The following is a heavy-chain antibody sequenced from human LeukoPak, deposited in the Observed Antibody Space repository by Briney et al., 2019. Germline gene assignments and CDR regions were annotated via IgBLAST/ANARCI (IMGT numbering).Heavy chain of an antibody. Sequence: GGSLRLSCAASGFTFSDYYMSWIRQAPGKGLEWVSYISSSGSTIYYADSVKGRFTISRDNAKNSLYLPMNSLRAEDTAVYYCARVGDYVWGSYRYRWFDPWGQGTLVTVSS. D-gene: IGHD3-16*02. V-gene: IGHV3-11*04. J-gene: IGHJ5*02. CDR2: ISSSGSTI. CDR3: ARVGDYVWGSYRYRWFDP. CDR1: GFTFSDYY.